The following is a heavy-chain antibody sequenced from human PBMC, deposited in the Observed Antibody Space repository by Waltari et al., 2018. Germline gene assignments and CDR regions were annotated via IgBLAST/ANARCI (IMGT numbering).Heavy chain of an antibody. CDR2: IYYRGST. CDR1: GGSISSYY. Sequence: QVQLQESGPGLVKPSETLSLTCTVSGGSISSYYWSWIRQPPGKGLEWIGYIYYRGSTNYNPSLKSRVTISVDTSKNQFSLKLSSVTAADTAVYYCARDLRDSSGYYPQSGFDPWGQGTLVTVSS. CDR3: ARDLRDSSGYYPQSGFDP. D-gene: IGHD3-22*01. J-gene: IGHJ5*02. V-gene: IGHV4-59*01.